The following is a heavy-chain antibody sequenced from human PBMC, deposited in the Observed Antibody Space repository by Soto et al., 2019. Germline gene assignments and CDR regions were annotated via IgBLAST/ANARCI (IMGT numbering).Heavy chain of an antibody. CDR2: ISGSGGST. D-gene: IGHD6-19*01. CDR1: GFTFSSDA. J-gene: IGHJ4*02. V-gene: IGHV3-23*01. Sequence: PGGSLRVSCAASGFTFSSDAMSWVRQAPGKGLEWVSAISGSGGSTYYADSVKGRFTISRDNSKNTLYLQMNSLRAEDTAVYYCAKAPGYSSGFDYWGQGTLVTVSS. CDR3: AKAPGYSSGFDY.